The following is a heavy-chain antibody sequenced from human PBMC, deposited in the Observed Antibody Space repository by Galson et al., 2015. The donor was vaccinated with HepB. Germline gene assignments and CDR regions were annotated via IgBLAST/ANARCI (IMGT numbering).Heavy chain of an antibody. CDR3: ASGRYSAFDI. J-gene: IGHJ3*02. CDR1: GDSVSRHGAA. Sequence: CAISGDSVSRHGAAWNWIRQSPSRGLEWLGRTYYRSKGFSEYALSVKRRLNINPDTSRNQFSLQLDSVTPEDTAVYYCASGRYSAFDIWDLGTMVTVSS. CDR2: TYYRSKGFS. D-gene: IGHD2-2*02. V-gene: IGHV6-1*01.